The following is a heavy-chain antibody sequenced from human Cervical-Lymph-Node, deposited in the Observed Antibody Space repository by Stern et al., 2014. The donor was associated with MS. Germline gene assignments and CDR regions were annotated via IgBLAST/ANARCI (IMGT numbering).Heavy chain of an antibody. CDR2: INLSTGNT. Sequence: DQLVESGAEVKEPGASVKVSCKASGYTFTSYYMHWVRQAPGQGLEWMGVINLSTGNTIYAQDFQGRVTMTRDTSTSTVYMELSSLRSEDTAVYYCARERGRTYYFDYWGQGTLVTVSS. D-gene: IGHD3-10*01. J-gene: IGHJ4*02. V-gene: IGHV1-46*03. CDR1: GYTFTSYY. CDR3: ARERGRTYYFDY.